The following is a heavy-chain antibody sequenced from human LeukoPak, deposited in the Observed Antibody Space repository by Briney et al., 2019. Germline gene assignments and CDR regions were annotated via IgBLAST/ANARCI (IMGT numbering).Heavy chain of an antibody. CDR2: ISSSSSYT. Sequence: PGGSLRLSCAASGFTFSDYYMSWIRQAPGKGLEWVSYISSSSSYTNYADSVKGRFTISRDNAKNSLYLQMNSLRAEDTAVYYCARGETSIAVAGEIDYWGQGTLVTVSS. D-gene: IGHD6-19*01. CDR1: GFTFSDYY. J-gene: IGHJ4*02. CDR3: ARGETSIAVAGEIDY. V-gene: IGHV3-11*06.